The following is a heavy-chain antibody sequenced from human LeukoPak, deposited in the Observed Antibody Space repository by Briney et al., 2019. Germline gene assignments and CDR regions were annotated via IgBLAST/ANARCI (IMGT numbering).Heavy chain of an antibody. CDR3: AGGVVMTAMGHWYFDL. D-gene: IGHD2-21*02. J-gene: IGHJ2*01. V-gene: IGHV4-34*01. CDR2: VNHRGST. CDR1: VGSFCGDY. Sequence: SETLSLTCAVYVGSFCGDYWCWIRHPPRKRLEWIGEVNHRGSTKYSPSLKRRVTMSVDASKNQFSLRMTSVTAADTAVYHCAGGVVMTAMGHWYFDLWGRGTLVTVSS.